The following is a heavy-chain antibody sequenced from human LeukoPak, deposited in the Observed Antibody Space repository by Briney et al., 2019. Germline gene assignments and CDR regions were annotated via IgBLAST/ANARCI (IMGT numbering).Heavy chain of an antibody. V-gene: IGHV3-7*01. J-gene: IGHJ4*02. CDR1: GFPFSSHW. CDR3: ASGGGWVFND. D-gene: IGHD6-19*01. CDR2: INQDGSEK. Sequence: GGSLRLSCAASGFPFSSHWLSWFRQSPGKGLEWVAHINQDGSEKYYVDSVKGRFTISRDNARNSQYLQMNSLRAEDTAVYYCASGGGWVFNDWGQGTLVTVSS.